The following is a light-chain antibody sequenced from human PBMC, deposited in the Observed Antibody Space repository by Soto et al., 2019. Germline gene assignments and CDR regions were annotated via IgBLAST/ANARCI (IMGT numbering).Light chain of an antibody. V-gene: IGLV2-14*01. CDR1: SSDVGGYNY. CDR3: NSYGSTSTRYV. J-gene: IGLJ1*01. CDR2: EVS. Sequence: QSALTQPASVSGSPGQSITISCTGTSSDVGGYNYVSWYQQHPGKAPKLMIYEVSNRPSGVSNRFSGSKSGNTASPTISVLQAEDEADYVCNSYGSTSTRYVFGTGTKVTVL.